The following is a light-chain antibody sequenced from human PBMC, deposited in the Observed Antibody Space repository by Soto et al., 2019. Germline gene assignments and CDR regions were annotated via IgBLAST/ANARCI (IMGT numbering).Light chain of an antibody. CDR2: GAS. V-gene: IGKV3-15*01. J-gene: IGKJ5*01. Sequence: VLTQSPASLSVSPGQTATLSCRASQSVGSAFGWYQQKPGQAPRLLLYGASTRAAGIPARCRGGGSGADFTLTIPSLQSEDFAIYDCQQYNAWPITFGQGTRLDIK. CDR1: QSVGSA. CDR3: QQYNAWPIT.